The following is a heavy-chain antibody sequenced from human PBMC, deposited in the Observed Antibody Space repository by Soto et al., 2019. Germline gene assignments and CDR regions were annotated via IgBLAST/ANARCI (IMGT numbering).Heavy chain of an antibody. CDR2: IIPVFDTP. CDR1: GGLFSSYA. V-gene: IGHV1-69*13. J-gene: IGHJ4*02. CDR3: ARGDSPYVWFNEF. D-gene: IGHD3-16*01. Sequence: AASVKVSCKDSGGLFSSYAISWVRQAPGQGLEWMGGIIPVFDTPYYAQKFQGRVTITADESTNTAYLELSSLRSDDTAMYYCARGDSPYVWFNEFWGQGSRVTVSS.